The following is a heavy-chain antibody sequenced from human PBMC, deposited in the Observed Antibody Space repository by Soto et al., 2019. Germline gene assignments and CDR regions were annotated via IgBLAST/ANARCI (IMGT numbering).Heavy chain of an antibody. CDR2: MNPNSGNT. CDR1: GYTFTSYD. D-gene: IGHD3-3*01. CDR3: ARPTYYDFWSVYIYGMDV. V-gene: IGHV1-8*01. J-gene: IGHJ6*02. Sequence: ASVKVSCKASGYTFTSYDINWVRQATGQGLEWMGWMNPNSGNTGYAQKFQGRVTMTRNTSISTAYMGLSSLRSEDTAVYYCARPTYYDFWSVYIYGMDVWGQGTTVTVSS.